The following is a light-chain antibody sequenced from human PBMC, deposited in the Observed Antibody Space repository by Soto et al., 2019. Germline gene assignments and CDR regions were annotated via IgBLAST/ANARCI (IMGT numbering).Light chain of an antibody. J-gene: IGKJ1*01. CDR3: QQYNNLWT. CDR2: RAS. Sequence: DIQMTQSPSTLSASVGDRVAIICRASQSIGTWLAWYQQKPGKAPSLLIYRASSLESGVPSRFHGNGSGTEFTLTITSLQPDDFATYYCQQYNNLWTFGQGTKVEIK. V-gene: IGKV1-5*03. CDR1: QSIGTW.